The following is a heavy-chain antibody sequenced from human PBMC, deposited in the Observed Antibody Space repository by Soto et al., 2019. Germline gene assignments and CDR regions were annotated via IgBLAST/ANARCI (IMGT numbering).Heavy chain of an antibody. D-gene: IGHD3-16*02. CDR2: ISYDGSNK. CDR3: EKGSIVLDY. CDR1: GFTFSSYG. J-gene: IGHJ4*02. V-gene: IGHV3-30*18. Sequence: QVQLVESGGGVVQPGRSLRLSCAASGFTFSSYGMHWVRQAPGKGLEWVAVISYDGSNKYYADSVKGRFTISRDNSKNTLYLKMNSLRAEDTAVYYCEKGSIVLDYWGQGTLVTVSS.